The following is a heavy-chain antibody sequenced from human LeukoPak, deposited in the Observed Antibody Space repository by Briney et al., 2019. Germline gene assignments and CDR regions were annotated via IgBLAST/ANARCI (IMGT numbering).Heavy chain of an antibody. CDR1: GYSISSGYY. CDR2: IYHSGST. V-gene: IGHV4-38-2*02. J-gene: IGHJ5*02. D-gene: IGHD6-13*01. Sequence: SETLSLTCTVSGYSISSGYYWGWIRQPPGKGLEWIGSIYHSGSTYYNPSLKSRVTISVDTSKNQFSLKLSSVTAADTAVYYCARVIQCSSSHNWFDPWGQGTLVTVSS. CDR3: ARVIQCSSSHNWFDP.